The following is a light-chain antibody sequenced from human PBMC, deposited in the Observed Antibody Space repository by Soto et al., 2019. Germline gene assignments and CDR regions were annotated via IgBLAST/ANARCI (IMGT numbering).Light chain of an antibody. CDR3: STYTSSSTLV. J-gene: IGLJ2*01. CDR1: STDVGGYNY. Sequence: QSALTQPASVSGSPGQSITISCTGTSTDVGGYNYVSWYQQHPGKAPKLMIYDVSNRPSGVSNRISGSKSGNTAFLTISGCQAKEEGEYYCSTYTSSSTLVFGGGTQLTVL. V-gene: IGLV2-14*03. CDR2: DVS.